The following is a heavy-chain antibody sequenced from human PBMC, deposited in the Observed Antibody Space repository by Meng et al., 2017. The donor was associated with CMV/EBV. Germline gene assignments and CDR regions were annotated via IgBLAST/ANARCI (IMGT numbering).Heavy chain of an antibody. CDR3: AHSQRRYSGPVDFDY. D-gene: IGHD5-12*01. J-gene: IGHJ4*02. CDR2: IDWEDDN. Sequence: LNESGAHLERSIHTLTLSCTFSGCSLSMSGVGLCLSWYTPGKALVSLALIDWEDDNRDSPTLKSRLTITKDTSKDPLVHKLTTTDPMDTATYYGAHSQRRYSGPVDFDYWGQGTLVTVSA. V-gene: IGHV2-5*02. CDR1: GCSLSMSGVG.